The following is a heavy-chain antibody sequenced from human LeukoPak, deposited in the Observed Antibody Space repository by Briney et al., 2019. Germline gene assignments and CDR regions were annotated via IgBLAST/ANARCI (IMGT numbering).Heavy chain of an antibody. CDR2: IYTGGTT. V-gene: IGHV3-53*01. CDR1: GFTVSSTY. CDR3: ARGITGSNNWFDP. J-gene: IGHJ5*02. D-gene: IGHD1-20*01. Sequence: GGSLRLSCAASGFTVSSTYMSWLRQAPGKGLEWVSLIYTGGTTYYADSVKGRFTISRDNSENTLYLQMNSLRAEDTAVYYCARGITGSNNWFDPWGQGALVTVSS.